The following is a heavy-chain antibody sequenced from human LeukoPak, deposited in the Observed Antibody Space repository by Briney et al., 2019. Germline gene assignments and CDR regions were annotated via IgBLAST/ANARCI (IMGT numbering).Heavy chain of an antibody. V-gene: IGHV2-5*01. CDR2: IYWNDER. CDR3: AYGSVMIRGVITGGFDY. Sequence: SGPTLVEPTQTLTLTCTFSGFSLSTDGVGVGWIRQPPGKALEWLALIYWNDERRYSPSLKSRLTITKDTPKNQVVLTMTNMDPVDTATYYCAYGSVMIRGVITGGFDYWGQGTLVTVSS. CDR1: GFSLSTDGVG. D-gene: IGHD3-10*01. J-gene: IGHJ4*02.